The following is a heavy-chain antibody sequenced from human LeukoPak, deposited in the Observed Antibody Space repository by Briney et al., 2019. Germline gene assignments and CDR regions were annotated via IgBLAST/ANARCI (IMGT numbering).Heavy chain of an antibody. D-gene: IGHD6-19*01. V-gene: IGHV4-39*01. J-gene: IGHJ6*03. CDR3: ASGEGIAVAGTFRNYYYYYMDV. CDR2: IYYSGST. Sequence: SETLSLTCTVSGGSISSSSYYWGWIRQPPGKGLEWIGSIYYSGSTYYNPSLKSRVTISVDTSKNQFSLKLSSVTAADTAVYYCASGEGIAVAGTFRNYYYYYMDVWGKGTTVTVSS. CDR1: GGSISSSSYY.